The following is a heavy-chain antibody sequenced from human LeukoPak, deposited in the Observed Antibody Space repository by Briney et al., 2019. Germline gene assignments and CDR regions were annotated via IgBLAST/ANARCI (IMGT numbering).Heavy chain of an antibody. CDR1: GGSISSYY. CDR2: IYYSGST. CDR3: ASHHVSGSYYHLDY. D-gene: IGHD1-26*01. V-gene: IGHV4-59*01. J-gene: IGHJ4*02. Sequence: PSETLSLTCTVSGGSISSYYWSWLRQPPGKGLEWIGYIYYSGSTNYNPSLKSRVTISVDTSKNQFSLKLSSVTAADTAVYYCASHHVSGSYYHLDYWGQGTLVTVSS.